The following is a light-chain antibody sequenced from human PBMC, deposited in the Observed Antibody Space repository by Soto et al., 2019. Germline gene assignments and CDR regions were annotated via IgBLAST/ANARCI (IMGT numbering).Light chain of an antibody. V-gene: IGKV1-9*01. Sequence: DIQLTQSPSFLSASVGDRVTITCRASQDISNYLAWYQQKLGKAPKFLIYATSTVQSGVPSRFSGSGSGTEFTLTISSLQPDDFATYYCQHYNSYSEAFGQGTKVDIK. J-gene: IGKJ1*01. CDR1: QDISNY. CDR2: ATS. CDR3: QHYNSYSEA.